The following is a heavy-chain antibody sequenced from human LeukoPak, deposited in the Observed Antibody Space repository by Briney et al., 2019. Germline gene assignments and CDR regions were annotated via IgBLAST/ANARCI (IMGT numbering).Heavy chain of an antibody. Sequence: PSETLSLTCTVSDGSISSSSYYWGWIRQPPGKGLEWIGSIYYSGSTYYNPSLKSRVTISVDTSKNQFSLKLSSVTAADTAVYYCARASRHIDYWGQGTLVTVSS. J-gene: IGHJ4*02. CDR2: IYYSGST. V-gene: IGHV4-39*01. CDR3: ARASRHIDY. D-gene: IGHD5-12*01. CDR1: DGSISSSSYY.